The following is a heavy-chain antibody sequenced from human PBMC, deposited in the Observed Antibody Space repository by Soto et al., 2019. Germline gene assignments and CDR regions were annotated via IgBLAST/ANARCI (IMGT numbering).Heavy chain of an antibody. CDR1: GGTFSSYA. CDR2: IIPISGTA. CDR3: ARSQGSSTSLEIYYYYYYGMDV. J-gene: IGHJ6*02. D-gene: IGHD2-2*01. Sequence: QVQLVPSGAEVKKPGASVTVSCKASGGTFSSYAISWVRQAPGQGLEWRGGIIPISGTANYAQKFQGRVTITAEEATITAYMELTSLRSEDTSVKYCARSQGSSTSLEIYYYYYYGMDVWGQGTTVTVSS. V-gene: IGHV1-69*01.